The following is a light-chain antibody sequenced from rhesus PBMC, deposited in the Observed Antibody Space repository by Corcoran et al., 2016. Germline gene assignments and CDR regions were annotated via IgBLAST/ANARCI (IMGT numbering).Light chain of an antibody. CDR3: QHGYGTPFT. J-gene: IGKJ3*01. Sequence: DIQMTQSPSSLSASVGDRVTITCRASENVNNYLNWYQHNPGKAPTHLIYKASTLQSGIPSRFSGSVSGTDYTFTIRSLKPEDVATYYCQHGYGTPFTFGPGTKLDIK. CDR2: KAS. CDR1: ENVNNY. V-gene: IGKV1-74*01.